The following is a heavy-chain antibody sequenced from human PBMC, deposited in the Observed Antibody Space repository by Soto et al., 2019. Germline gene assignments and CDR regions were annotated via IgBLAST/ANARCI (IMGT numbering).Heavy chain of an antibody. V-gene: IGHV5-10-1*01. D-gene: IGHD6-6*01. CDR2: IDPSDSYT. CDR1: GYSFTSYW. Sequence: PGDSLKISCKGSGYSFTSYWISWVRQMPGKGLEWMGRIDPSDSYTNYSPSFQGHVTISADKSISTAYLQWSSLKASDTAMYYCARPMEQLVTYGMDVWGQGTTVTVSS. J-gene: IGHJ6*02. CDR3: ARPMEQLVTYGMDV.